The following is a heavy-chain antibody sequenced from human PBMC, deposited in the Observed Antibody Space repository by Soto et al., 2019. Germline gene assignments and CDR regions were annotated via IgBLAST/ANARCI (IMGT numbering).Heavy chain of an antibody. V-gene: IGHV3-73*02. D-gene: IGHD2-15*01. CDR1: GFTFSGSS. CDR3: TSHAPEDMIRK. J-gene: IGHJ4*02. CDR2: IRNKANSYAT. Sequence: EVQLVESGGGLVQPGGSLKLSCVASGFTFSGSSMHWVRQASGKGLEWVGRIRNKANSYATAYAASMKGRFTISRDDSNNTAYLQMNSLKTEDTAVYYCTSHAPEDMIRKWGQGTLVTVSS.